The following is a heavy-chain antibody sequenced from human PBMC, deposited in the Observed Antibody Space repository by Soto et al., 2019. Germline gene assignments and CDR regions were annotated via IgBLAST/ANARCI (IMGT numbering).Heavy chain of an antibody. Sequence: VQLVQSGAEVKKPGASVKVSCKASGYTFTSYDINWVRQATGQGLEWMGWMNPNSGNTGYAQKFQGRVTMTRNTSISTAYMELSSLRSEDTAVYYCARGRLYYDFWSGYYAFFDYWGQGTLVTVSS. D-gene: IGHD3-3*01. CDR3: ARGRLYYDFWSGYYAFFDY. V-gene: IGHV1-8*01. J-gene: IGHJ4*02. CDR1: GYTFTSYD. CDR2: MNPNSGNT.